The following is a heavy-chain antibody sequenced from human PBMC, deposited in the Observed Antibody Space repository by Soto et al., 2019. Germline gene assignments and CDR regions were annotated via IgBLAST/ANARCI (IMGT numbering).Heavy chain of an antibody. CDR1: GGSISSGGYS. D-gene: IGHD5-12*01. CDR3: AAGGGLPRYY. J-gene: IGHJ4*02. CDR2: IYHSGST. V-gene: IGHV4-30-2*01. Sequence: QLQLQESGSGLVKPSQTLSLTCAVSGGSISSGGYSWSWIRQPPGKGLEWIGYIYHSGSTYYNPSRTIRVTISVDRSKNQFSLKLSSVTAADTAVYYCAAGGGLPRYYWGQGTLVTVSS.